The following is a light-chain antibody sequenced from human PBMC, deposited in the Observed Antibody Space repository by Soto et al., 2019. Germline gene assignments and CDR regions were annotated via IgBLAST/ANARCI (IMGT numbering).Light chain of an antibody. Sequence: QSALTQPASVSGSPGQAITVSCSGTSSDIGAHNFVSWYQRHPGKAPKLIIYEVINRPSGVSDRFSGSKSGNTASLTISGLQSEDEADYYCNSYTGSSTSPYVFGTGTKVTVL. CDR3: NSYTGSSTSPYV. CDR2: EVI. J-gene: IGLJ1*01. V-gene: IGLV2-14*03. CDR1: SSDIGAHNF.